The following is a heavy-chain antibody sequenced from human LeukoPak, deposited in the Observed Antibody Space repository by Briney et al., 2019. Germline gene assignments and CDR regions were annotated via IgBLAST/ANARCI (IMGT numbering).Heavy chain of an antibody. J-gene: IGHJ4*02. D-gene: IGHD5-18*01. V-gene: IGHV3-30-3*01. CDR2: ISYDGSNK. CDR1: GFTFSSYA. CDR3: ARGSDTAVATGTFDY. Sequence: PGGSLRLSCAASGFTFSSYAMHWVRQAPGKRLEWVAVISYDGSNKYYADSVKGRFTISRDNSKNTLYLQMNSLRAEDTAVYYCARGSDTAVATGTFDYWGQGTLVTVSS.